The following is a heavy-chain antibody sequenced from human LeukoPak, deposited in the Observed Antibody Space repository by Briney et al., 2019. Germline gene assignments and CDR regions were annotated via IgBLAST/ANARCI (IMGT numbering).Heavy chain of an antibody. Sequence: PGGSLLLSCAASGFTLSSLAMHWVRPAPGKGLEWVSSSGTRSGTKYYADSVMGRFTISRDSALNSVSLQINTLRAEDTAVYYCLLQMTYGELSDPDFRGQGTLVTVSS. CDR1: GFTLSSLA. CDR2: SGTRSGTK. V-gene: IGHV3-21*01. CDR3: LLQMTYGELSDPDF. D-gene: IGHD3-16*02. J-gene: IGHJ4*02.